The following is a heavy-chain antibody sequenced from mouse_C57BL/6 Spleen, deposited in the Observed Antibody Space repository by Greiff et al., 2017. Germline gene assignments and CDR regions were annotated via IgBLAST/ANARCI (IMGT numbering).Heavy chain of an antibody. Sequence: EVQLVESGGGLVQPGGSLSLSCAASGFTFTDYYMSWVRQPPGKALEWLGFIRNKANGYTTEYSASVKGRFTISRDNSQSILYLQMNALRAEDSATYYCARTTGPLDYWGQGTTLTVSS. CDR1: GFTFTDYY. V-gene: IGHV7-3*01. CDR2: IRNKANGYTT. CDR3: ARTTGPLDY. J-gene: IGHJ2*01. D-gene: IGHD4-1*02.